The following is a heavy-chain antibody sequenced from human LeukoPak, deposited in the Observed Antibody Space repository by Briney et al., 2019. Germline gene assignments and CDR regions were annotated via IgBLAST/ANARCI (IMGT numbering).Heavy chain of an antibody. V-gene: IGHV4-39*07. J-gene: IGHJ4*02. CDR3: ARFPTRRWYSSSWPRNKERFLDY. CDR1: GGSISSSSYY. D-gene: IGHD6-13*01. CDR2: INHSGST. Sequence: PSETLSLTCTVSGGSISSSSYYWGWIRQPPGKGLEWIGEINHSGSTNYNPSLKSRVTISVDTSKNQFSLKLSSVTAADTAVYYCARFPTRRWYSSSWPRNKERFLDYWGQGTLVTVSS.